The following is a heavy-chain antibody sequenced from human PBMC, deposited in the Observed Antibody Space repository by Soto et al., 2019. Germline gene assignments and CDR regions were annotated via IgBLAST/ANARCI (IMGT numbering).Heavy chain of an antibody. CDR3: ARDHSSSLDY. CDR2: IWYDGSNK. D-gene: IGHD6-6*01. J-gene: IGHJ4*02. V-gene: IGHV3-33*01. Sequence: QGQLVESGGGVVQPGRSLRLSCAASGFTFSSYGMHWVRQAPGKGLERVAVIWYDGSNKYYADSVKGRFTISRDNSKNTLYLQMNSLRAEDTAVYYCARDHSSSLDYWGQGTLVTVSS. CDR1: GFTFSSYG.